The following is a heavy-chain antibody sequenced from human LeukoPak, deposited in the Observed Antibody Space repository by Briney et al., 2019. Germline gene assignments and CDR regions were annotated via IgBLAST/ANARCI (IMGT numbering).Heavy chain of an antibody. CDR2: IRYDGSNK. Sequence: GGSLRLSCAASGFTFDDYAMHWVRQAPGKGLEWVAFIRYDGSNKYYADSVKGRFTISRDNSKNTLYLQMNSLRAEDTAVYYCAKIGWFDPWGQGTLVTVSS. V-gene: IGHV3-30*02. CDR1: GFTFDDYA. CDR3: AKIGWFDP. J-gene: IGHJ5*02.